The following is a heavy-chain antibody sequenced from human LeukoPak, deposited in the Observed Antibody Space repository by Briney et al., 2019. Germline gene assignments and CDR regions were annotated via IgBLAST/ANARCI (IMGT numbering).Heavy chain of an antibody. V-gene: IGHV4-30-4*01. CDR1: GGSISSGDYY. D-gene: IGHD2-2*01. Sequence: SQTLSLTCTVSGGSISSGDYYWSWIRQPPGKGLEWIGYIYYSGSTYHNPSLKSRVTISVDTSKNQFSLKLSSVTAADTAVYYCARETTLYQLLRYWYFDLWGRGTLSLSP. J-gene: IGHJ2*01. CDR2: IYYSGST. CDR3: ARETTLYQLLRYWYFDL.